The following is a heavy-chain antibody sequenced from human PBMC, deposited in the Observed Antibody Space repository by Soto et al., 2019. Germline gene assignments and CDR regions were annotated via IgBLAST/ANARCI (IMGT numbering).Heavy chain of an antibody. V-gene: IGHV1-69*01. CDR3: ASDPYNWNDVVGGNWFDP. Sequence: QVQLVQSGAEVKKPGSSVKVSCKASGGTFSSYAISWVRQAPGQGLEWMGGIIPIFGTANYAQKFQGRVTITADESTSTAYMELSSLRSEDTAVYYCASDPYNWNDVVGGNWFDPWGQGTLVTVSS. CDR2: IIPIFGTA. CDR1: GGTFSSYA. J-gene: IGHJ5*02. D-gene: IGHD1-20*01.